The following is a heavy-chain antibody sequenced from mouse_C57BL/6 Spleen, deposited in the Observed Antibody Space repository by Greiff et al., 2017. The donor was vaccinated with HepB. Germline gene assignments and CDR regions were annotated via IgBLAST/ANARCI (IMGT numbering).Heavy chain of an antibody. Sequence: VQLQQSGAELVKPGASVKLSCKASGYTFTSYWMHWVKQRPGRGLEWIGRIDPNSGGTKYNEKFKSKATLTVDKPASTAYMQLSSLTSEDSAVYYCAARYYDSSFYAMDYWGQGTSVTVSS. D-gene: IGHD1-1*01. J-gene: IGHJ4*01. V-gene: IGHV1-72*01. CDR1: GYTFTSYW. CDR3: AARYYDSSFYAMDY. CDR2: IDPNSGGT.